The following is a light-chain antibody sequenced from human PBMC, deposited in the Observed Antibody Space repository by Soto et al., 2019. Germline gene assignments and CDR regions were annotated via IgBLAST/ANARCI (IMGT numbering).Light chain of an antibody. V-gene: IGLV2-23*02. Sequence: QSVLTQPASVSGSHGQSITISCTGTSSDVGSYNLVSWYQQHPGKAPKLMIYEVSKRPSGVSNRFSGSKSGNTASLTIPGLQAEDEADYYCCSYAGSSYVFGTGTKVTVL. J-gene: IGLJ1*01. CDR3: CSYAGSSYV. CDR1: SSDVGSYNL. CDR2: EVS.